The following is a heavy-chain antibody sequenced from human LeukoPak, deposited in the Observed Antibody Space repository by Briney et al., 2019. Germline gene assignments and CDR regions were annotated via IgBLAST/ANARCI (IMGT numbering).Heavy chain of an antibody. CDR3: ARGGKATVVTM. V-gene: IGHV4-4*07. Sequence: SETLSLTCTVSGGSINSYYWSWIRQPAGKGLGWIGRIYSSGSTNYNPSLKSRVSMSVDTSKNQFSLKLTSVTAADTAVYYCARGGKATVVTMWGHGILVTVSS. D-gene: IGHD4-23*01. CDR2: IYSSGST. J-gene: IGHJ4*01. CDR1: GGSINSYY.